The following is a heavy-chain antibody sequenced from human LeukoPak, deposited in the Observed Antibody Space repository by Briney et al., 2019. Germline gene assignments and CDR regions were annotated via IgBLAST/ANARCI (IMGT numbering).Heavy chain of an antibody. CDR3: STCGGDCFFNY. CDR1: GFTFSNAW. J-gene: IGHJ4*02. Sequence: PGGSLRLACAASGFTFSNAWMNWVRQAPGKGLEWVARIKSKPAGETITYAAPVKGRVTISRDDSRNTLYLQMNSLKTEDTAVYYCSTCGGDCFFNYWGQGTLVTVSS. D-gene: IGHD2-21*02. V-gene: IGHV3-15*01. CDR2: IKSKPAGETI.